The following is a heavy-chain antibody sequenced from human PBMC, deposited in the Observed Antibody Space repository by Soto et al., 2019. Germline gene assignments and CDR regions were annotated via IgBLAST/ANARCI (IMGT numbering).Heavy chain of an antibody. J-gene: IGHJ4*02. D-gene: IGHD4-4*01. CDR1: GFTFSSYA. Sequence: WGSLRLSCAASGFTFSSYAMSWVRQAPGKGLEWVSAISGSGGSTYYADSVKGRFTISRDNSKNTLYLQMNSLRAEDTAVYYCAKDHYSNFGRFDYWGQGTLVTVSS. V-gene: IGHV3-23*01. CDR3: AKDHYSNFGRFDY. CDR2: ISGSGGST.